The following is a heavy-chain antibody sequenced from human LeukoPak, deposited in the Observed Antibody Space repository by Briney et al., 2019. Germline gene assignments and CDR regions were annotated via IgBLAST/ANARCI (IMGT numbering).Heavy chain of an antibody. CDR3: AAHRTIFGVVINNWFDP. V-gene: IGHV3-21*01. J-gene: IGHJ5*02. CDR1: GFTFSSYS. CDR2: ISSSSSYI. Sequence: PGGSLRLSCAASGFTFSSYSMNWVRQAPGKGLEWVSSISSSSSYIYYADSVKGRFTISRDNAKNSLYLQMNSLRAEDTAVYYCAAHRTIFGVVINNWFDPWGQGTLDTVSS. D-gene: IGHD3-3*01.